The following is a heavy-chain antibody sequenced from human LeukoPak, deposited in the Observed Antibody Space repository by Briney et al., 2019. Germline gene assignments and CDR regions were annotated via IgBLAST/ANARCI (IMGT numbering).Heavy chain of an antibody. J-gene: IGHJ6*02. CDR3: AREPWGAMGAAWGMDV. Sequence: GSLRLSCAAAGFPFNSYGMHGGRPAPGKGLGGGAVIWYDGSNESFADSVKGRFTISRDISNNTVYLQMNSLRAEDTAVYYCAREPWGAMGAAWGMDVWGQGTTVTVSS. D-gene: IGHD1-26*01. CDR2: IWYDGSNE. CDR1: GFPFNSYG. V-gene: IGHV3-33*01.